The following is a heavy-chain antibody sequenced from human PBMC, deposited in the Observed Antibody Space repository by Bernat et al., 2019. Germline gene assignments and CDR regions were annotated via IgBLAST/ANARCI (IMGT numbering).Heavy chain of an antibody. J-gene: IGHJ6*02. CDR1: GDSASSSSYY. Sequence: QLQLQESGPGLVEPSETLSLSCTVSGDSASSSSYYWGWILPPPGKGLVWIGTIYYSGRTYYNPSLKIRVTTSVDTSKNQFSLNMSSVTAADTAVYDCGRRHQCSSGVCSFYGIDVWGQGTTVTVS. D-gene: IGHD6-19*01. CDR3: GRRHQCSSGVCSFYGIDV. V-gene: IGHV4-39*01. CDR2: IYYSGRT.